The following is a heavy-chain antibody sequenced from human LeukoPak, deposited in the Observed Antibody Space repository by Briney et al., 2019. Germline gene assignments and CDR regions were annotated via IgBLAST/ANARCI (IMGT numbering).Heavy chain of an antibody. Sequence: GGSLRLSCAASGFTFSSYSMIGVRQAPGKGREGVSSISIISSYIYYADLVKGRFTISRDNDKHSLYMQMNSLRAEDTAVYYCARDRFRHLQVPGCYMDVWGKGTTVTVSS. V-gene: IGHV3-21*01. CDR2: ISIISSYI. CDR3: ARDRFRHLQVPGCYMDV. D-gene: IGHD2-15*01. J-gene: IGHJ6*03. CDR1: GFTFSSYS.